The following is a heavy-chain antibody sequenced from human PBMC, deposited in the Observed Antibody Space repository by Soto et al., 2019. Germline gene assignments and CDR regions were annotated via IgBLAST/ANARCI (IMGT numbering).Heavy chain of an antibody. Sequence: QITLKESGPTLVKPTQTLTLTCTFSGFSLSTSGVGVGWIRQPPGKALEWLALIYWDDDKRYSPSLKSRLTITKDTSKNHVVLTMTNMDTVDTATYVCAPRRGQGLMFDYWGQGTPVTVSS. CDR3: APRRGQGLMFDY. CDR1: GFSLSTSGVG. V-gene: IGHV2-5*02. J-gene: IGHJ4*02. CDR2: IYWDDDK.